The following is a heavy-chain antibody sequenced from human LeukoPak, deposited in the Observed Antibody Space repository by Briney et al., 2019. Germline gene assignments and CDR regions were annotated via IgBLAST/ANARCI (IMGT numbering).Heavy chain of an antibody. V-gene: IGHV3-7*01. CDR2: IKQDGSAK. J-gene: IGHJ3*02. D-gene: IGHD1-26*01. CDR3: ARGRGFSGSYWGFDI. Sequence: GGALRLSCVACGFTHRQYRLNWVRQAPWKGLEGVAMIKQDGSAKYYVSSVKGRFTISRDNDKTSLSLQMSILRAEETAIYYCARGRGFSGSYWGFDIWGQGTMVTVSS. CDR1: GFTHRQYR.